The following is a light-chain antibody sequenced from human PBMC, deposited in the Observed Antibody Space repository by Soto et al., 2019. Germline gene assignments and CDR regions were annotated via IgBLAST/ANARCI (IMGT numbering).Light chain of an antibody. CDR1: QTISSW. V-gene: IGKV1-5*03. CDR3: QHYNSYSEA. CDR2: KAP. J-gene: IGKJ1*01. Sequence: DIQMTQSPSTLSGSVGDRVTITCRASQTISSWLAWYQQKPGKAPKLLIYKAPTLKSGVPSRFSGSGSGTEFTLTISSLQPDDFATSYCQHYNSYSEALGQGTKVDLK.